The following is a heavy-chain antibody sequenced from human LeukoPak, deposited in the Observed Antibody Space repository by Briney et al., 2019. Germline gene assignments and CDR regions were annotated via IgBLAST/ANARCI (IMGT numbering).Heavy chain of an antibody. CDR2: NYPDDSDT. V-gene: IGHV5-51*01. CDR1: GYNFSNYW. J-gene: IGHJ2*01. CDR3: ARLEYSGSLRRAYWYIDL. Sequence: GESLKISCKGSGYNFSNYWIGWVRQLSGKGLEYIGKNYPDDSDTRYSPSFEGQVTISADKSISTAYLQWSSLKASDTAMYYCARLEYSGSLRRAYWYIDLWGRGTQVTVSS. D-gene: IGHD1-26*01.